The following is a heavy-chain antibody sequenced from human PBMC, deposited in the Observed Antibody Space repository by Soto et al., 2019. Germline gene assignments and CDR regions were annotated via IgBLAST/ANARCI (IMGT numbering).Heavy chain of an antibody. Sequence: PGGSLRLSCAASGFTFSSYAMSWVRQAPGKGLEWVSAISGSGGSTYYADSVKGRFTISRDNSKNTLYLQMNSLGAEDTAVYYCAKAGYSSSWYHYYGMDVWGQGTTVTVSS. CDR3: AKAGYSSSWYHYYGMDV. CDR1: GFTFSSYA. J-gene: IGHJ6*02. CDR2: ISGSGGST. D-gene: IGHD6-13*01. V-gene: IGHV3-23*01.